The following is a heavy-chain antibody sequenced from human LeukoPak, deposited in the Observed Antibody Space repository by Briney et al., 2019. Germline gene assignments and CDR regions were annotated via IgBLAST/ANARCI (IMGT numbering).Heavy chain of an antibody. V-gene: IGHV1-69*13. D-gene: IGHD3-22*01. CDR1: GGTFSSYA. J-gene: IGHJ4*02. Sequence: SVKVSCKASGGTFSSYAISWVRQAPGQGLEWMGGIIPIFGTANYAQKFQGRVTITADESTSTAYMELSSLRSEDTAVYYCARGPYYYDSSGYHYYFDYWGQGTLVTVSS. CDR3: ARGPYYYDSSGYHYYFDY. CDR2: IIPIFGTA.